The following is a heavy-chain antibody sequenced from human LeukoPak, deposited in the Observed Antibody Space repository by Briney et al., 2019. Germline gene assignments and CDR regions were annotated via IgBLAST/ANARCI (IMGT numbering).Heavy chain of an antibody. CDR2: INQDGREK. D-gene: IGHD5-12*01. V-gene: IGHV3-7*01. CDR3: AVATRSFLPDYC. Sequence: GGSLRLSCAASGFIFRSYWMSWVRQAPGKGLEWVAIINQDGREKHYVDSVKGRFTISRDNAKDSLYLQMNSLRAEDTALYYCAVATRSFLPDYCWGQGTLVTVSS. J-gene: IGHJ4*02. CDR1: GFIFRSYW.